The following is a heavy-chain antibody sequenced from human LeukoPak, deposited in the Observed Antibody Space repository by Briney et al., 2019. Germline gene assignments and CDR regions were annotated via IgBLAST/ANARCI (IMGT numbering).Heavy chain of an antibody. CDR3: VRDNVVGATRLFDY. D-gene: IGHD1-26*01. J-gene: IGHJ4*02. Sequence: GGSLRLSCAASGFTVSSNYMSWVRQAPGKGLEWVSVIYSGGSTYYADSVKGRFTISRDNSKNTLYLQMNSLRAEDTAVYYCVRDNVVGATRLFDYWGQGTLVTVSS. CDR2: IYSGGST. CDR1: GFTVSSNY. V-gene: IGHV3-66*01.